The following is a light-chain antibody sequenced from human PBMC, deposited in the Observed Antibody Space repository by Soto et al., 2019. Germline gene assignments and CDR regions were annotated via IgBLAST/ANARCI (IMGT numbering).Light chain of an antibody. V-gene: IGLV1-51*01. J-gene: IGLJ1*01. CDR2: DNN. CDR3: GTWDSSLSGGV. Sequence: QPVLTQPPSVSAAPGQKVTISCSGSSSNIGNNYVSWYQQIPGTAPKLLIYDNNKRPSGIPDRFSGSKSGTSATLRITGLQTGDEADYYCGTWDSSLSGGVFGTGTKVTVL. CDR1: SSNIGNNY.